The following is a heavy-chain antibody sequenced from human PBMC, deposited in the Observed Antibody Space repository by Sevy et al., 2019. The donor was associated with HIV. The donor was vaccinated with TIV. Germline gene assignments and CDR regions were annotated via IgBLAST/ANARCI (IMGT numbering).Heavy chain of an antibody. V-gene: IGHV1-46*01. CDR1: GYTFTSYY. Sequence: ASVKVSCKASGYTFTSYYMHWVRQAPGQGLEWMGIINPSGGSTSYAQKFQGRVTMTRVTSTSTVYMELSSLRSEDTAVYYCAKGIFPYDFWSGPSGGMDDWGQGTTVTVSS. J-gene: IGHJ6*02. CDR2: INPSGGST. D-gene: IGHD3-3*01. CDR3: AKGIFPYDFWSGPSGGMDD.